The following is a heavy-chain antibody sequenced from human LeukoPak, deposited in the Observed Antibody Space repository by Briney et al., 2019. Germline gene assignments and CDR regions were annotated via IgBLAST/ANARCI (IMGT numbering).Heavy chain of an antibody. Sequence: GGSLRLSCAASGFIFSNYAMNWVRQAPGKGLEWVSVIRGGGGVTFYADSVKDRFTISRDNSKNTLYLQMNNLRAEDTAVYYCAGRVTGYSSGYVYWGQGTLVTVSS. CDR1: GFIFSNYA. CDR2: IRGGGGVT. V-gene: IGHV3-23*01. CDR3: AGRVTGYSSGYVY. D-gene: IGHD5-18*01. J-gene: IGHJ4*02.